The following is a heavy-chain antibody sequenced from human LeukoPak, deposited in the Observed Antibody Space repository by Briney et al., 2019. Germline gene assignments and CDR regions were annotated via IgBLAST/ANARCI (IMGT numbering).Heavy chain of an antibody. D-gene: IGHD6-19*01. Sequence: PGGSPRLSCAASGFTFSDYYMSWIRQAPGKGLEWVSSISGSSSYIYYADSVKGRFTISRGNAKNSLYLQMSSLRAEDTAMYYCARDRIAVAATETSFDYWGQGTLVTVSS. CDR2: ISGSSSYI. J-gene: IGHJ4*02. V-gene: IGHV3-11*06. CDR1: GFTFSDYY. CDR3: ARDRIAVAATETSFDY.